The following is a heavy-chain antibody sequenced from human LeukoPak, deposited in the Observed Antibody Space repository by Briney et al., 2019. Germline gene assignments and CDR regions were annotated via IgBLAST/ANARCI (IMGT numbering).Heavy chain of an antibody. D-gene: IGHD2-21*01. CDR3: ARDMSQIPRVFDY. V-gene: IGHV3-21*01. CDR2: ISSSSSYI. CDR1: GFTFSSYS. J-gene: IGHJ4*02. Sequence: GGSLRLSCAASGFTFSSYSMNWVCQATGKGLEWVSSISSSSSYIYYADSGKGRFTISRDNAKNSLYLQMNSRRAEDTAVYYCARDMSQIPRVFDYWGQGTLVTVSS.